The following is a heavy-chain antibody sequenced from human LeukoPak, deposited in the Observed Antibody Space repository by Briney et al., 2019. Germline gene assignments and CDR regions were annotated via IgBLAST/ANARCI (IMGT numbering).Heavy chain of an antibody. J-gene: IGHJ4*02. CDR2: IIPIFGTA. CDR3: ASRLDSSSWYGDYFDY. V-gene: IGHV1-69*05. D-gene: IGHD6-13*01. Sequence: ASVKVSCKASGGTFSSYAISWVRQAPGQGLEWMGGIIPIFGTANYAQKFQGRVTITTDESTSTAYMELSSLRSEDTAVYYCASRLDSSSWYGDYFDYWGQGTLVAVSS. CDR1: GGTFSSYA.